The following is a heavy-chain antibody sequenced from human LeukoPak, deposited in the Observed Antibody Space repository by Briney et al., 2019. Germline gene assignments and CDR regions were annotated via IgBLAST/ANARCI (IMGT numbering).Heavy chain of an antibody. CDR1: GGSISSSSYY. J-gene: IGHJ4*02. D-gene: IGHD2-21*01. CDR3: ARLPRIDIVVVPYFDY. V-gene: IGHV4-39*01. Sequence: SETLSLTCTVSGGSISSSSYYWGWIRQPPGKGLEWIGSIYYSGSTYYNPSLKSRVTISVDTSKNQFSLKLSSVTAADTAAYYCARLPRIDIVVVPYFDYWGQGTLVTVSS. CDR2: IYYSGST.